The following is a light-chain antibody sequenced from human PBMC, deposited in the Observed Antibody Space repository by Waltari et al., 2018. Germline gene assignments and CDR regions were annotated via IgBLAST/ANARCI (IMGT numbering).Light chain of an antibody. CDR1: HSESES. V-gene: IGLV3-21*04. CDR3: QVWDDSNNSGV. Sequence: SYVLTQTPSVSLAPGQTAIITCGGDHSESESVPWYQLQPGRAPVLVMFYDSDRPPGIPDRFSGSNSGNTATLTISRVEDDDEADYFCQVWDDSNNSGVFGGGTKLTVL. CDR2: YDS. J-gene: IGLJ2*01.